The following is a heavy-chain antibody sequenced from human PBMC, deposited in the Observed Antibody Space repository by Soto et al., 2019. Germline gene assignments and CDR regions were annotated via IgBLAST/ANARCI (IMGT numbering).Heavy chain of an antibody. CDR3: ARDLMEWSYYYYGMDV. Sequence: SVKVSCKASGGTFSSYAISWVRQAPGQGLEWMGGIIPIFGTANYAQKFQGRVTITADESTSTAYMELRSLRSDDTAVYYCARDLMEWSYYYYGMDVWGQGTTVTVSS. J-gene: IGHJ6*02. CDR2: IIPIFGTA. D-gene: IGHD3-3*01. CDR1: GGTFSSYA. V-gene: IGHV1-69*13.